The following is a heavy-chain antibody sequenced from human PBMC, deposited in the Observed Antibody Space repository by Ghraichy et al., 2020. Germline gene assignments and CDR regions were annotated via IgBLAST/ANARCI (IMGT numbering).Heavy chain of an antibody. CDR3: AKDTTPDTVVAPRPYFDS. CDR1: GFTFSNYA. D-gene: IGHD2-15*01. V-gene: IGHV3-23*01. Sequence: LSLTCAASGFTFSNYAMSWVRQAPGKGLEWVSSTSGGGGYTYYADSVKGRFTISRDNSKNTLYLQINSLIAEDTAVYYCAKDTTPDTVVAPRPYFDSWGQGTLVTVS. CDR2: TSGGGGYT. J-gene: IGHJ4*02.